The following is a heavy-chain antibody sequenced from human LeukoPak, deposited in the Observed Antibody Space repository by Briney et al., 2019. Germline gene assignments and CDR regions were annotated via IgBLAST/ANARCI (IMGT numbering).Heavy chain of an antibody. CDR3: AMDPNRGTDY. CDR2: IGISGGGI. D-gene: IGHD3-10*01. V-gene: IGHV3-23*01. Sequence: PGGSLRLSCIASGFTFSTYTMYWVRQAPGKGLEWVSIIGISGGGIHYADSVKGRFTISRDDSKNTLYLQMNSLRVDDTAVYYCAMDPNRGTDYWGQGDLVTVSS. CDR1: GFTFSTYT. J-gene: IGHJ4*02.